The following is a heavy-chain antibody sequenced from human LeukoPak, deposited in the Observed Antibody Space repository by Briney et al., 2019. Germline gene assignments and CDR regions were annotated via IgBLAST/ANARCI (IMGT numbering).Heavy chain of an antibody. CDR3: ARSDEAVHYYYMDV. J-gene: IGHJ6*03. CDR1: GGSISSYY. Sequence: SETLSLTCTVSGGSISSYYWSWIRQPPGKGLEWIGYIYTSGSTNYNPSLKSRVTISVDTSKNQFSLKLSSVTAADTAVYYCARSDEAVHYYYMDVWGKGTTVTVSS. V-gene: IGHV4-4*09. CDR2: IYTSGST.